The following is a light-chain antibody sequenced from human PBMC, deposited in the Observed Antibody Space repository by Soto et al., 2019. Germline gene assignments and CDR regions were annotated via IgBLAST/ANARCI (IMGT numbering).Light chain of an antibody. CDR3: QQYGSSPPWT. J-gene: IGKJ1*01. CDR1: HSVSSTY. CDR2: GAS. V-gene: IGKV3-20*01. Sequence: EIVLTQSPGTLSLSPGERATLSCRASHSVSSTYLAWYQQKPGQAPRLLIYGASSRATGIPDRFSGSGSGTDFTLTIRRLEPEDFAGYFCQQYGSSPPWTFGPGTKVEIK.